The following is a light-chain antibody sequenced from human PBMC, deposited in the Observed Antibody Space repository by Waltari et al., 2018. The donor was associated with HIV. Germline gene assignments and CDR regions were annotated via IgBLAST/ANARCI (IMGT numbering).Light chain of an antibody. Sequence: QSALTQPPAASGSPGQSVTISCTGTSNDIGPYHYVSWSQQPPDRVPRLIIYEVNKRPAGVPDRFSGSKSGNTASLTVSGLQAEDEADYYCTSYAGSNNLVVFGGGTKLTVL. CDR1: SNDIGPYHY. J-gene: IGLJ3*02. CDR2: EVN. CDR3: TSYAGSNNLVV. V-gene: IGLV2-8*01.